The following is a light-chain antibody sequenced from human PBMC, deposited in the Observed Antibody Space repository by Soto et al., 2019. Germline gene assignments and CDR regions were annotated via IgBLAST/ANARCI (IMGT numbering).Light chain of an antibody. CDR2: DVT. V-gene: IGLV2-14*01. CDR3: SSYTPSSSLGV. J-gene: IGLJ3*02. Sequence: QSALTQPASVSGSPGQSITISCTGTTSDVGGYNYVSWYQHHPGKAPKLMIYDVTTRPSGVSNRFSGSKSGNTASLTISGLQAEDEADYYCSSYTPSSSLGVFGVGTKVTVL. CDR1: TSDVGGYNY.